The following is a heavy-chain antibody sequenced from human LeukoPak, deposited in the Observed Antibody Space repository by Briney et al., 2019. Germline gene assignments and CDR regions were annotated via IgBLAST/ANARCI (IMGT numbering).Heavy chain of an antibody. Sequence: SVKVSCKASGGTFSSYAISWVRQAPGQGLEWMGGIIPIFGTANYAQKFQGRVTITADESTSTAYMELSSLRSEDTAVYYCARDRGNKRPSYYFDYWGQGTLVTVSS. D-gene: IGHD3-10*01. J-gene: IGHJ4*02. CDR1: GGTFSSYA. CDR3: ARDRGNKRPSYYFDY. CDR2: IIPIFGTA. V-gene: IGHV1-69*13.